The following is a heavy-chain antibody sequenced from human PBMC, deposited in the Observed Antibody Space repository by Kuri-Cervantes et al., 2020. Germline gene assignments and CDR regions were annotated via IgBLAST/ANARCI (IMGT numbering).Heavy chain of an antibody. V-gene: IGHV4-59*08. CDR3: ARLLRGVTNSLDP. CDR2: IYYSGRT. Sequence: SETLSLTCTVSGGSISSYCWSWIRQPPGKGLEWIGYIYYSGRTNYNPSLKSRVTISVHTSKNQFSLKLSPVTAADTAVYYRARLLRGVTNSLDPWGQGTLVTVSS. CDR1: GGSISSYC. D-gene: IGHD3-10*01. J-gene: IGHJ5*02.